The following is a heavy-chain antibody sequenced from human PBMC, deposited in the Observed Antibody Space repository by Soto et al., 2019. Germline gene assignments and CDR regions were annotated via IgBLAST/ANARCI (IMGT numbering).Heavy chain of an antibody. Sequence: GGSLRLSCAASGFTFSSYGMHWVRQAPGKGLEWVAVISYDGNSKYYGDSVKGRFAISRDNSKNTLYLQMNSLREEDTAVYSCAKQESGSYFLYWGRGTQVTVSS. J-gene: IGHJ4*01. CDR3: AKQESGSYFLY. D-gene: IGHD1-26*01. CDR1: GFTFSSYG. V-gene: IGHV3-30*18. CDR2: ISYDGNSK.